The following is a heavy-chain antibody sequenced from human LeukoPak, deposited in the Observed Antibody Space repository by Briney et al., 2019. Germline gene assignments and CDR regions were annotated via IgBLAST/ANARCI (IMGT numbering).Heavy chain of an antibody. CDR3: ARSDFWSGYYYFDY. CDR2: IYYSGST. CDR1: GGSISSGGYY. V-gene: IGHV4-31*03. D-gene: IGHD3-3*01. J-gene: IGHJ4*02. Sequence: SETLSLTCTVSGGSISSGGYYWSWIRQHLGKGLEWIGYIYYSGSTYYNPSLKSRVTISVDTSKNQFSLKLSSVTAADTAVYYCARSDFWSGYYYFDYWGQGTLVTVSS.